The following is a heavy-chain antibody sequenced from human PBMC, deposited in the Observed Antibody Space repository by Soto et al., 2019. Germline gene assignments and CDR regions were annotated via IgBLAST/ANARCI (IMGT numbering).Heavy chain of an antibody. V-gene: IGHV3-11*01. Sequence: PGGSLRLSCAASGFTFSDYYMSWIRQAPGKGLEWLSYISNSDSTIYYADSVKGRFTVSRDNAKNSLYLQMNSLRAEDTAVYYCARDSPQYTHALNWFDPWGQGTLVPVSS. CDR1: GFTFSDYY. D-gene: IGHD2-2*01. CDR3: ARDSPQYTHALNWFDP. J-gene: IGHJ5*02. CDR2: ISNSDSTI.